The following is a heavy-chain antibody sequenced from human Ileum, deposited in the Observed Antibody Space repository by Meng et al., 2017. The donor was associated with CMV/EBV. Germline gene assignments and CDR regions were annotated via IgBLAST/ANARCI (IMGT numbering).Heavy chain of an antibody. J-gene: IGHJ6*02. CDR2: INRSDGII. CDR1: EFTLSNYD. CDR3: TKDQGISGFTMDV. Sequence: GESLKISCTASEFTLSNYDMNWVRQAPGKGLEWLSHINRSDGIILYADSVRGRFTISRDVAKNSLYLQMNTLRVEDTAIYYCTKDQGISGFTMDVWGQGTAVTVSS. V-gene: IGHV3-48*03. D-gene: IGHD3-3*01.